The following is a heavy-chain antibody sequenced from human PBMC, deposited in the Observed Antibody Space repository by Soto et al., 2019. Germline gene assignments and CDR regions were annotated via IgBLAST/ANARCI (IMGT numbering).Heavy chain of an antibody. Sequence: PSETLSLTCTVSGGSISSYYWSWIRQPPGKGLEWIGYIYYSGSTNYNPSLNSRVTISVDTSKNQFSLKLSSVTAADTAVYFCARDRYCSSTSCYSWFDPCGQGTLVTVSS. V-gene: IGHV4-59*01. CDR1: GGSISSYY. CDR3: ARDRYCSSTSCYSWFDP. J-gene: IGHJ5*02. CDR2: IYYSGST. D-gene: IGHD2-2*02.